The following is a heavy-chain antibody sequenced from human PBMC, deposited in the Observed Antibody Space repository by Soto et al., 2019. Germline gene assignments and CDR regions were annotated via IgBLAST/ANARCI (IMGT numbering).Heavy chain of an antibody. J-gene: IGHJ4*02. Sequence: QVQLVQSGAEVKKPGASVKVSCKASGYTFTSYGISWVRQAPGQGLEWMGWISAYNGNTNYAQQLQCRVTMTTDTSKRTAYMELRRLRSDDTAVYYCAREKGDGSGSYYGYWGQGTLVTVSS. CDR2: ISAYNGNT. V-gene: IGHV1-18*01. CDR1: GYTFTSYG. D-gene: IGHD3-10*01. CDR3: AREKGDGSGSYYGY.